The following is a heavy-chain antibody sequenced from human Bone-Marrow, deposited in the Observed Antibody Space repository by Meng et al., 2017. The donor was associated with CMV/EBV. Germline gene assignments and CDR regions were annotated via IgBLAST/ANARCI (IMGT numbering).Heavy chain of an antibody. CDR2: IRYDGSIK. V-gene: IGHV3-30*02. Sequence: GGSLRLSCAASGFSFNKYGMHWVRQAPGKGLEWVAFIRYDGSIKDYADSVTGRFSISRDNSKNTLDLQMNSLRAEDTAVYYCTKHRGRLAATGRDFEYWGQGAQVTVSS. J-gene: IGHJ4*02. CDR1: GFSFNKYG. CDR3: TKHRGRLAATGRDFEY. D-gene: IGHD2-15*01.